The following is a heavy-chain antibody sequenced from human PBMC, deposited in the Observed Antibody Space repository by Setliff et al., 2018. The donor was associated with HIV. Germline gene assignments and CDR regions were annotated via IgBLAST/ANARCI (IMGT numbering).Heavy chain of an antibody. CDR1: GDSISSSTFY. V-gene: IGHV4-39*01. CDR3: ARPRLRGSGAFDI. CDR2: IYYSGTT. Sequence: KPSETLSLTCTVSGDSISSSTFYWGWIRQPPGKGLEWIGSIYYSGTTYYNPSLKSRVAISVDTSKNQFSLKLSSVTAADTAVYYCARPRLRGSGAFDILGQGTMVTVSS. J-gene: IGHJ3*02. D-gene: IGHD2-21*01.